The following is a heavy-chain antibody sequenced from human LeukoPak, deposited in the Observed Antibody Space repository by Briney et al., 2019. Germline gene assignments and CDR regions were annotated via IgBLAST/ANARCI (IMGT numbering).Heavy chain of an antibody. Sequence: GGSLRLSCAASGFTFSSYWMSWVRQAAGKGLEWVANIKQDGSEIYYVDSVKGRFTISRDNAKNSLYLQMNSLRAEDTAVYYCARRFITMLRGVTPMDVWGKGTTVTVAS. CDR1: GFTFSSYW. V-gene: IGHV3-7*01. CDR2: IKQDGSEI. D-gene: IGHD3-10*01. CDR3: ARRFITMLRGVTPMDV. J-gene: IGHJ6*03.